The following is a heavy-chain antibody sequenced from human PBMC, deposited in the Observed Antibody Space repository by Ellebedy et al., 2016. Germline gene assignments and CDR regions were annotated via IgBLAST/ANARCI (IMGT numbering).Heavy chain of an antibody. CDR2: VNTFSGNT. CDR1: GYTFTTFS. D-gene: IGHD3-10*01. Sequence: ASVKVSCXASGYTFTTFSITWVRQVPGQGLEWMGFVNTFSGNTKFAQKFQGRVTMTRSTSISTAYMELSSLRSDDTAMYYCAKTSGWGYGENWGQGTLVTVSS. V-gene: IGHV1-18*04. CDR3: AKTSGWGYGEN. J-gene: IGHJ4*02.